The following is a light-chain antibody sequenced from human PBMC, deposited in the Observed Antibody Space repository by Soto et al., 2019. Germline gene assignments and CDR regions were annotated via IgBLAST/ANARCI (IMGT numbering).Light chain of an antibody. V-gene: IGKV3-11*01. CDR1: QSVSSY. CDR2: DAS. Sequence: EIVLTQSPATLSLSPGERATLSCRASQSVSSYLAWYQQKPGQAPRLLIYDASNRATGIPARFSGSGSGTTLTITISSLEHQDFAVYYWQQRSNWPPHTFGQGTKLEIK. CDR3: QQRSNWPPHT. J-gene: IGKJ2*01.